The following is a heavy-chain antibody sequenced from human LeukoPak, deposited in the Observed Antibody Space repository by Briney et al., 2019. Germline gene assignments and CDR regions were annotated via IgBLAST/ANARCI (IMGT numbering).Heavy chain of an antibody. Sequence: HPGGSLRLSCAASGFTFSSYAMHWVRQAPGKGLGWVAVISYDGSNKYYADSVKGRFTISRDNSKNTLYLQMNSLRAEDTAVYYCARGDGWPTYYDFWSGYYNNYYGTDVWGQGTTVTVSS. CDR3: ARGDGWPTYYDFWSGYYNNYYGTDV. V-gene: IGHV3-30-3*01. D-gene: IGHD3-3*01. CDR1: GFTFSSYA. J-gene: IGHJ6*02. CDR2: ISYDGSNK.